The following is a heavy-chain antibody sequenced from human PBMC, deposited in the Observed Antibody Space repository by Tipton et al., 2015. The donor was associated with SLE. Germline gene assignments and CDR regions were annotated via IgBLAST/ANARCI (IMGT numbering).Heavy chain of an antibody. D-gene: IGHD6-19*01. V-gene: IGHV3-30-3*01. Sequence: SLRLSCAASGFTFSSYAMHWVRQAPGKGLEWVAVISYDGSNKYYADSVKGRFTISRDNSKNTLYLQMNSLRAEDTAVYYCAKEFRGLAYWGQGTLVTVSS. CDR2: ISYDGSNK. J-gene: IGHJ4*02. CDR3: AKEFRGLAY. CDR1: GFTFSSYA.